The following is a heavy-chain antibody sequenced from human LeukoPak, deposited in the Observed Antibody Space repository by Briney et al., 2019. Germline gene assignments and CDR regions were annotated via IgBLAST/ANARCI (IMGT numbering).Heavy chain of an antibody. CDR3: ARDFVPRGSGSYYTNYYFDY. CDR1: GFTFSDYY. V-gene: IGHV3-11*01. Sequence: PGGSLRLSCAASGFTFSDYYMSWIRQAPGKGLEWVSYISSSGSTIYYADSVKGRFTISRDNAKNSLYLQMNSLRAEDTAVYYCARDFVPRGSGSYYTNYYFDYWGQGTPVTVSS. J-gene: IGHJ4*02. D-gene: IGHD3-10*01. CDR2: ISSSGSTI.